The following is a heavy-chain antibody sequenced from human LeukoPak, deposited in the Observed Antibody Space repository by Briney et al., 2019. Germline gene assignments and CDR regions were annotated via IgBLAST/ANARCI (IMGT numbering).Heavy chain of an antibody. D-gene: IGHD6-19*01. Sequence: SETLSLTCTVSGGSISSSSYYWGWIRQPPGKGLEWIGSIYYSGSTYYNPSLKSRVTISVDTSKNQFSLKLSSVTAADTAVYYCARGLAVAGLGYYFDYWGQGTLVTVSS. CDR1: GGSISSSSYY. V-gene: IGHV4-39*07. CDR2: IYYSGST. J-gene: IGHJ4*02. CDR3: ARGLAVAGLGYYFDY.